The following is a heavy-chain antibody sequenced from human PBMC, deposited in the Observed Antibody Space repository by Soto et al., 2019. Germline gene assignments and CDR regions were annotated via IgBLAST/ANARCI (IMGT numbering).Heavy chain of an antibody. CDR3: ARVVTYYYDSSGYKYQQNYFAY. V-gene: IGHV3-11*01. CDR1: GFTFSDYY. D-gene: IGHD3-22*01. J-gene: IGHJ4*02. Sequence: GGSLRLSCAASGFTFSDYYMSWIRQAPGKGLEWVSYISSSGSTIYYADYVKGRFTISRDNAKNSLYLQMNSLRAEDTAVYYCARVVTYYYDSSGYKYQQNYFAYWGQGTPVPVSS. CDR2: ISSSGSTI.